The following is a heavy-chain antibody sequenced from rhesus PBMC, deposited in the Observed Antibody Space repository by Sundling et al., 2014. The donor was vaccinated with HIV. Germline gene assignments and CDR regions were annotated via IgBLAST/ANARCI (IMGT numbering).Heavy chain of an antibody. CDR3: ASEIATNDAFDF. V-gene: IGHV4-80*01. CDR1: GASISNYW. J-gene: IGHJ3*01. CDR2: IGIHSGTT. Sequence: QVQLQESGPGLVKPSETLSLTCTVSGASISNYWWSWIRQSPGKGLEWIGEIGIHSGTTNYNPSLKSRVTISTDTSNNQFSLNLNSVTAADTAVYYCASEIATNDAFDFWGQGLRVTVSS. D-gene: IGHD5-36*01.